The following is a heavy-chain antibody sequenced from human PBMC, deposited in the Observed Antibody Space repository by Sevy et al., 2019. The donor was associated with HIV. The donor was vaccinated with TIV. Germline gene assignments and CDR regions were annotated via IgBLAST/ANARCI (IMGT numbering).Heavy chain of an antibody. J-gene: IGHJ4*02. CDR1: GFTFSSFS. V-gene: IGHV3-21*01. D-gene: IGHD2-21*02. CDR2: INIRSTYI. Sequence: GGSLRLSCTASGFTFSSFSMSWVRQAPGKGLEWVASINIRSTYIYHADPVKGRFTISRDNAKNSLYLEMNSLRDEDTAVYYCARDPSPGITAIQDYWGPGTLVTVSS. CDR3: ARDPSPGITAIQDY.